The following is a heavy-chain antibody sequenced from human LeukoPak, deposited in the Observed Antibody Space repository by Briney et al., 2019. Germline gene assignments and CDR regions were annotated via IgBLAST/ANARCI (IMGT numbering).Heavy chain of an antibody. J-gene: IGHJ4*02. CDR3: ARPGYRNAYVY. D-gene: IGHD3-16*01. Sequence: SETLSLTCDVSGGSISSGLYSWSWIRQPLGKGLEWIGYIYHTGSTYYNPSLKSRVTISVDTSKNQFSLRLSSVTAADTAVYYCARPGYRNAYVYWGQGTLVTVSS. V-gene: IGHV4-30-2*01. CDR2: IYHTGST. CDR1: GGSISSGLYS.